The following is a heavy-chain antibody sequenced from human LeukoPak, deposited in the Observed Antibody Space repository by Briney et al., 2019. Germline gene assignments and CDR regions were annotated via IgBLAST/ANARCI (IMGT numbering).Heavy chain of an antibody. J-gene: IGHJ5*02. CDR2: INPNSGGT. CDR3: ARELELLNWFDP. Sequence: ASVKVSCKASGGTFSSYAIWVRQAPGQGLEWMGWINPNSGGTNYAQKFQGRVTMTRDTSISTAYMELSRLRSDDTAVYYCARELELLNWFDPWGQGTLVTVSS. D-gene: IGHD1-7*01. V-gene: IGHV1-2*02. CDR1: GGTFSSYA.